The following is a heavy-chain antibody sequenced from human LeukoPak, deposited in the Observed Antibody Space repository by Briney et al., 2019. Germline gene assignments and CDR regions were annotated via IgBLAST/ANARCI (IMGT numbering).Heavy chain of an antibody. D-gene: IGHD1-14*01. CDR1: GYTFTSYY. V-gene: IGHV1-46*01. J-gene: IGHJ4*02. CDR3: ARDEPDTFDY. CDR2: INPSGGST. Sequence: ASVKVSCKASGYTFTSYYMHWVRQAPGQGLEWMGIINPSGGSTSYAQKFQGRVTMTRDMSTGTVYMELSSLRSEDTAVYYCARDEPDTFDYWGQGTLVTVSS.